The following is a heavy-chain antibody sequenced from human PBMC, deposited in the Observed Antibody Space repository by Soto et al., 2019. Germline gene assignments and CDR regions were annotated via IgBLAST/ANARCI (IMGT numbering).Heavy chain of an antibody. D-gene: IGHD7-27*01. J-gene: IGHJ5*02. CDR2: IYYSGSA. Sequence: PSETLSLTCSVPGASISRGAYYWTWIRQHPGKGLEWIGNIYYSGSAYYNPSLKSRITISVDTSKNQFSLKLSSVTAADSAVYYCARGVLANWGPENWFDPWGQGTLVTVSS. CDR3: ARGVLANWGPENWFDP. CDR1: GASISRGAYY. V-gene: IGHV4-31*03.